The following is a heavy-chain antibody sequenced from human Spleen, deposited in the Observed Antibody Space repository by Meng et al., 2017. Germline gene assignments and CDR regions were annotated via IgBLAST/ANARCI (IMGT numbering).Heavy chain of an antibody. J-gene: IGHJ4*02. Sequence: ASVKVSCKTFGYTFTSYGISWVRQAPGQGLEWMGWNSAYNGNTKYAQKFQGRVTVTTDTSTSTAYMELRSLGSEDTAMYYCARDEDISAAGKLFGDYWGQGTLVTVSS. D-gene: IGHD6-13*01. CDR2: NSAYNGNT. CDR1: GYTFTSYG. V-gene: IGHV1-18*01. CDR3: ARDEDISAAGKLFGDY.